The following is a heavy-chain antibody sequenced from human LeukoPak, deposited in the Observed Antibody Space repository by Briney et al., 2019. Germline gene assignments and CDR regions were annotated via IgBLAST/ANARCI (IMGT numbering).Heavy chain of an antibody. D-gene: IGHD6-19*01. V-gene: IGHV3-33*01. CDR2: IWYDGSNK. Sequence: GGSLRLSCAASGFTFSSYGMHWVRQAPGKGLEWVAVIWYDGSNKYYADSVKGRFTISRDNSKNTLYLQMNSLRAEDTAVYYCARDWPYSSGWNYWGQGTLVTVSS. CDR1: GFTFSSYG. J-gene: IGHJ4*02. CDR3: ARDWPYSSGWNY.